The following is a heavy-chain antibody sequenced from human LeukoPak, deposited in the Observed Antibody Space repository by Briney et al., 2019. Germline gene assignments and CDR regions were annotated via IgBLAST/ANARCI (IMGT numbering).Heavy chain of an antibody. CDR3: ARQRQGSMVRGVIQNWFDP. D-gene: IGHD3-10*01. CDR1: GGSISSYY. J-gene: IGHJ5*02. Sequence: SETLSLTCTVSGGSISSYYWSWIRQPPGKGLEWIGYIYYSGSTNYNPSLKSRVTISVDTSRNPFSLKLSSVTAADTAVYYCARQRQGSMVRGVIQNWFDPWGRGTLVTVSS. V-gene: IGHV4-59*08. CDR2: IYYSGST.